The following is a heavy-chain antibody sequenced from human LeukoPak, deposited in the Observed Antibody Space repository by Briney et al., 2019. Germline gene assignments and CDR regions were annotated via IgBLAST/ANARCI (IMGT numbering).Heavy chain of an antibody. J-gene: IGHJ4*02. D-gene: IGHD6-19*01. CDR3: ATLISGWSLY. CDR2: INADGSTT. Sequence: GGSLRLSCAASGSGFTFNNYWMHWVRQAPGKGLVWVSRINADGSTTSYADSVRGRFTLSRDNAKNTLYLQMNSLRAEDTAVYYCATLISGWSLYWGQGTLVTVSS. V-gene: IGHV3-74*01. CDR1: GSGFTFNNYW.